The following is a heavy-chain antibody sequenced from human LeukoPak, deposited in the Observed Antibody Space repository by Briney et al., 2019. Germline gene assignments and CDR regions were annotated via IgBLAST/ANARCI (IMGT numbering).Heavy chain of an antibody. CDR3: AKVRAFAARTYCSGGSCYAPPRGYFDY. CDR1: GFTFSSYA. D-gene: IGHD2-15*01. CDR2: ISGSGGST. Sequence: GSLRLSCAASGFTFSSYAMSWVRQAPGKGLEWVSAISGSGGSTYYAASVKGRFTISRDNSKNTLYLQMNSLRAEDTAVYYCAKVRAFAARTYCSGGSCYAPPRGYFDYWGQGTLVTVSS. V-gene: IGHV3-23*01. J-gene: IGHJ4*02.